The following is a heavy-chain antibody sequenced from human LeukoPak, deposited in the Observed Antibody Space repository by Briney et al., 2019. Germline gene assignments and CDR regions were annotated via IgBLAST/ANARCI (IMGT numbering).Heavy chain of an antibody. CDR2: INHSGST. J-gene: IGHJ4*02. V-gene: IGHV4-34*01. CDR1: GGSFCGYY. CDR3: ARGGGRLRYFDWLSPLDC. Sequence: SETLSLTCAVSGGSFCGYYWSWIRQPPGKGLEWIGEINHSGSTNYNPSLKSRVTISVDTSKNQFSLKLSSVTAADTAVYYCARGGGRLRYFDWLSPLDCGGQGTLVTVSS. D-gene: IGHD3-9*01.